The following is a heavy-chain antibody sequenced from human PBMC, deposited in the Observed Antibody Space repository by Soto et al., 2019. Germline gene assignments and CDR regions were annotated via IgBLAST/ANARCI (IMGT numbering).Heavy chain of an antibody. CDR3: ARDRQYYDILSGYYTCYFHWFDP. Sequence: QVQLVQSGAEVKKPGSSVKVSCKASGGTFSSYAISWVRQAPGQGLEWMGGIIPIFGTANYAQKFQGRVKITVDESTSKDYMELSSLRSEDTAVYYCARDRQYYDILSGYYTCYFHWFDPWGQGTLVTVSS. J-gene: IGHJ5*02. V-gene: IGHV1-69*01. CDR2: IIPIFGTA. CDR1: GGTFSSYA. D-gene: IGHD3-9*01.